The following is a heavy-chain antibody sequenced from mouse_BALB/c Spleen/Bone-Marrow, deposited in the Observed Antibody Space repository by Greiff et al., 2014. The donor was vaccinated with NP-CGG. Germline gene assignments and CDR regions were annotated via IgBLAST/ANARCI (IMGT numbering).Heavy chain of an antibody. CDR2: INDGGSYT. J-gene: IGHJ4*01. D-gene: IGHD2-1*01. Sequence: EVMLVESGGGLVKPGGSLKLSCAVSGFTFSDYYMYWVRQNPEKRLEWVATINDGGSYTYYPDSVKGRFTISRDNAKNNLYLQMSSLKSEDTAMYYCARDGNFAMDYWSQGTSVTVSS. V-gene: IGHV5-4*02. CDR1: GFTFSDYY. CDR3: ARDGNFAMDY.